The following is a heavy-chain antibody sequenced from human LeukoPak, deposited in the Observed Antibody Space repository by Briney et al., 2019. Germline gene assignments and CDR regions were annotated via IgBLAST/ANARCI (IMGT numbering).Heavy chain of an antibody. V-gene: IGHV3-48*01. Sequence: PGGSLRLSCAASGFTFSSYSMNWVRQAPGKGLEWVSYISSSSSTIYYADSVKGRFTISRDNSKNTLYLQMNSLRAEDTAVYYCARGTSKSYDSSGYYLPYWGQGTLVTVSS. CDR3: ARGTSKSYDSSGYYLPY. D-gene: IGHD3-22*01. CDR1: GFTFSSYS. CDR2: ISSSSSTI. J-gene: IGHJ4*02.